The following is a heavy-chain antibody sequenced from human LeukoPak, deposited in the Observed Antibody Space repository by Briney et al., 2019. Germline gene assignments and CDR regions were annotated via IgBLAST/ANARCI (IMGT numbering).Heavy chain of an antibody. CDR3: ARDRPAYYYGSGSSFDP. D-gene: IGHD3-10*01. V-gene: IGHV4-4*07. Sequence: SETLSLTCTVSGGSLSSYYWSWIRQPAGKGLEWIGRIYTSGSTNYNPSLKSRVTISVDTSKNQFSLKLSSVTAADTAVYYCARDRPAYYYGSGSSFDPWGQGTLVTVSS. J-gene: IGHJ5*02. CDR1: GGSLSSYY. CDR2: IYTSGST.